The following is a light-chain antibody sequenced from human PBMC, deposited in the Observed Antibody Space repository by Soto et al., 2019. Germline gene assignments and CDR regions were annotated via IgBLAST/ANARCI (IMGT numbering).Light chain of an antibody. J-gene: IGKJ3*01. CDR3: LQHNSAPPFT. Sequence: DIQMTQSPSAMSASVGDRVTITCRASQGISNYLDWFQQKPGKVPKRLIYAASSLQSGVPSRFSGSGYGTDFTLTISSLQPEDFATYYCLQHNSAPPFTFGPGTKVDIK. CDR2: AAS. CDR1: QGISNY. V-gene: IGKV1-17*03.